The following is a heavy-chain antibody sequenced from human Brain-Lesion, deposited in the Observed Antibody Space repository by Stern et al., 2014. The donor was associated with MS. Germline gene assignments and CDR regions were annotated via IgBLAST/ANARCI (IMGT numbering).Heavy chain of an antibody. D-gene: IGHD2-15*01. Sequence: VQLVESGPGLVKPSETLSLTCTVVGGSVSSTSYAWAWIRQPPGKGLEWIGTIYYSGNTYYSPSPKSRLTISLDPPKNQFPLQLRLWTAADTAVYYCAGEEDIRYCSGGSCTGNWFDPWGQGTLVTVSS. CDR3: AGEEDIRYCSGGSCTGNWFDP. V-gene: IGHV4-39*01. CDR2: IYYSGNT. CDR1: GGSVSSTSYA. J-gene: IGHJ5*02.